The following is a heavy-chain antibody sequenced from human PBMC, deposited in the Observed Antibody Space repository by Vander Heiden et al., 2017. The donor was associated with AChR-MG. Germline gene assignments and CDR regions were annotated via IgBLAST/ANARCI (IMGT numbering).Heavy chain of an antibody. CDR3: ARDRFRRYSYGSLDY. CDR2: INPNSGGT. J-gene: IGHJ4*02. Sequence: QVQLVQSGAEVKKPGASVKVSCKASGYTFTGYYMHWVRQAPGQGLEWMGWINPNSGGTNYAQKFQGRVTMTRDTSISTAYMELSRLRSDDTAVYYCARDRFRRYSYGSLDYWGQGTLVTVSS. D-gene: IGHD5-18*01. V-gene: IGHV1-2*02. CDR1: GYTFTGYY.